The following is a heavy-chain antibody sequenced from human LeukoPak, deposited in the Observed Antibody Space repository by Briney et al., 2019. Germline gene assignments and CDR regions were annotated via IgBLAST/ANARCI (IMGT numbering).Heavy chain of an antibody. CDR2: MNPNSGTT. D-gene: IGHD6-19*01. V-gene: IGHV1-8*01. J-gene: IGHJ4*02. Sequence: ASVKVSCKASGYTFTSYDFNWVRQAPGQGPEWIGWMNPNSGTTGYAQKFQGRVTMTRDTSISTAYMDLSSLRSEDTAFYYCAKDNRRHYTSGPNPDSLHWGQGSLVTVSS. CDR3: AKDNRRHYTSGPNPDSLH. CDR1: GYTFTSYD.